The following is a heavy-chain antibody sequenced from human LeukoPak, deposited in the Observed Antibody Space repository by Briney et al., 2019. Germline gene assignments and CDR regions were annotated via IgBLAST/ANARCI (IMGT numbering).Heavy chain of an antibody. J-gene: IGHJ6*02. V-gene: IGHV1-69*05. CDR3: ARPQKNYYYYGMDV. CDR2: IIPIFGTA. Sequence: SVKVSCKASGGTFSSYAISWVRQAPGQGLEWMGGIIPIFGTANYAQKFQGRVTMTRDTSTSTVYMELSSLRSEDTAVYYCARPQKNYYYYGMDVWGQGTTVTVSS. CDR1: GGTFSSYA.